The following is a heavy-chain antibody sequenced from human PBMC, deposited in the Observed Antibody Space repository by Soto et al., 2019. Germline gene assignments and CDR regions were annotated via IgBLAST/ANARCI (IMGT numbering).Heavy chain of an antibody. CDR2: IKSKTDGGTT. CDR3: TTRYCANDVCSMDV. Sequence: GGSLRLSCAASGFTFSNAWMSWVRQAPGKGLEWVGRIKSKTDGGTTDYAAPVKGRFTISRDDSKNTLYLQMNSLKTEDTAVYYCTTRYCANDVCSMDVWGKGTTVTVSS. D-gene: IGHD2-8*01. J-gene: IGHJ6*03. V-gene: IGHV3-15*01. CDR1: GFTFSNAW.